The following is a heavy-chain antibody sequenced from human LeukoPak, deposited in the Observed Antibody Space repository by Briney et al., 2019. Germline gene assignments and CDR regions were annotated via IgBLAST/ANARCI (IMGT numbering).Heavy chain of an antibody. CDR1: GFTFSSYA. D-gene: IGHD3-22*01. Sequence: QAGGSLRLSCAASGFTFSSYAMSWVSQAPGKGLEWVSAISGSGGSTYYADSVKGRFTISRDNSKNTLHLQMNSLRAEDTAVYYCAKDAKPYYYDSSGYYYAGAFDIWGQGTMVTVSS. V-gene: IGHV3-23*01. CDR3: AKDAKPYYYDSSGYYYAGAFDI. J-gene: IGHJ3*02. CDR2: ISGSGGST.